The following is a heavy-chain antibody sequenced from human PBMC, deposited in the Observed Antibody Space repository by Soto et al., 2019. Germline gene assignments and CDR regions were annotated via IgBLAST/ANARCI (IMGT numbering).Heavy chain of an antibody. J-gene: IGHJ6*03. Sequence: SETLSLTCTVSGGSISSSSYYWGWIRQPPGKGLEWIGSIYYSGSTYYNPSLKSRVTISVDTSKNQFSLKLSSATAADTAVYYCARRPRTAYYYYMDVWGKGTTVTVSS. CDR1: GGSISSSSYY. CDR2: IYYSGST. CDR3: ARRPRTAYYYYMDV. V-gene: IGHV4-39*01.